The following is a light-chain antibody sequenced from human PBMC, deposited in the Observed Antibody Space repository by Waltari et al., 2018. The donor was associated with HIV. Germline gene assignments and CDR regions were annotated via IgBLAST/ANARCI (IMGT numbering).Light chain of an antibody. Sequence: QSALTQPPSASGSPGQSVTISSTGSSSDIGASDSVSWFHQHPRTAPHLLLYEVARRPSTVSDRFSGSRSGSTAFLTVAGLQPDDEATYFCSSYGDSLRVLFGGGTNVTVL. J-gene: IGLJ3*02. CDR3: SSYGDSLRVL. CDR2: EVA. CDR1: SSDIGASDS. V-gene: IGLV2-8*01.